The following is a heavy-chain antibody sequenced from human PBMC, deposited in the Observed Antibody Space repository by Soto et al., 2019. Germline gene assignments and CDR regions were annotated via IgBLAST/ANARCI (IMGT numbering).Heavy chain of an antibody. CDR1: GGSISSSSYY. CDR2: IYYSGST. V-gene: IGHV4-39*01. J-gene: IGHJ3*02. CDR3: ARLTGYQLLRYAFDI. Sequence: SETLSLTCTVSGGSISSSSYYWGWIRQPPGKGLEWIGSIYYSGSTYYNPSLKSRVTISVDTSKNQFSLKLSSVTAADTAVYYCARLTGYQLLRYAFDIWGQGTMVTV. D-gene: IGHD2-2*01.